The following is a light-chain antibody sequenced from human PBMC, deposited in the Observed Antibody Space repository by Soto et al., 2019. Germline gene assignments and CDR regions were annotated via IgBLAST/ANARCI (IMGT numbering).Light chain of an antibody. CDR1: NSDIGDYNY. CDR2: EVS. Sequence: QSALTQPASVSGSPGQSITISCTGTNSDIGDYNYVSWYQQHPGKAPKLMISEVSNRPSGISIRFSGSKSGNTASLTISGLQTEDEADDYCISYSGSNTLEVFGPGTKVTVL. V-gene: IGLV2-14*01. CDR3: ISYSGSNTLEV. J-gene: IGLJ1*01.